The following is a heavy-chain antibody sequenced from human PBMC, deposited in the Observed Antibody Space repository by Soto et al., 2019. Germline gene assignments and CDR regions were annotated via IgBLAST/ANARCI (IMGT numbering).Heavy chain of an antibody. Sequence: QVHLVDSGGGVVQPGRSLRLSCAASGFTFSSYGMHWVRQAPGKGLEWLAMIWYDGINKYYADSVKGRFTISRDNSKNTLYLQMNSLTAEDTAVYYRARGDRYFDYWGQGTLVTVSS. CDR2: IWYDGINK. J-gene: IGHJ4*02. CDR3: ARGDRYFDY. V-gene: IGHV3-33*01. CDR1: GFTFSSYG. D-gene: IGHD1-26*01.